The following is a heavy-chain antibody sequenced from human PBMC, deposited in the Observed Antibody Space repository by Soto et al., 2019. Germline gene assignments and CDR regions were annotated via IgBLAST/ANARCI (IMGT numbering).Heavy chain of an antibody. D-gene: IGHD3-22*01. CDR3: AKDPIVVVPPRLCDY. CDR1: GVTFSSYA. CDR2: ISGSGGST. V-gene: IGHV3-23*01. J-gene: IGHJ4*02. Sequence: EVQLLESGGGSVQPGGSLRLSCAASGVTFSSYAMSWVRQAPGKGLEWVSAISGSGGSTYYADSVKGRFTISRDNSKNTLYLQMNSLRAEDTAVYYCAKDPIVVVPPRLCDYWGQGTLVTVSS.